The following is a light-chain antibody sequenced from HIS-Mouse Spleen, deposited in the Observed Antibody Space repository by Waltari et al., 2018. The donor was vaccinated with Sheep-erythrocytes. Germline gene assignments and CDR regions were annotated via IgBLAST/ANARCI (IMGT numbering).Light chain of an antibody. Sequence: DIQMTQSPSSLSASVGDRVTITGRASQSSSSYLNWYQQKPGKAPKLLIYAASSLQSGVPSRFSGSGSGTDFTLTISSLQPEDFATYYCQQSYSTPITFGQGTRLEIK. CDR3: QQSYSTPIT. J-gene: IGKJ5*01. CDR2: AAS. CDR1: QSSSSY. V-gene: IGKV1-39*01.